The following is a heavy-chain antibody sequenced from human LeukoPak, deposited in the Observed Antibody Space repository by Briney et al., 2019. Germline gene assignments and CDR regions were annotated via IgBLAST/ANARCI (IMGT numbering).Heavy chain of an antibody. V-gene: IGHV1-18*01. CDR3: ARAWKYCSGGSCYSDY. CDR1: GYTFTSYG. CDR2: ISAYNGNT. J-gene: IGHJ4*02. D-gene: IGHD2-15*01. Sequence: ASVKVSCKASGYTFTSYGISWVRQAPGQGLEWMGWISAYNGNTNYAQKLQGRVTMTTDTSTSTAYMELRSLRSDDTAVYYCARAWKYCSGGSCYSDYWGQGTLVTVSS.